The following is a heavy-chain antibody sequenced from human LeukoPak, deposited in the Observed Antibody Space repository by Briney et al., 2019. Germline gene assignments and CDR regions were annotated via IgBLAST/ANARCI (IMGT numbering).Heavy chain of an antibody. D-gene: IGHD4-17*01. J-gene: IGHJ4*02. CDR2: IYSGGST. V-gene: IGHV3-53*01. CDR3: ARESGYGDYLFDY. CDR1: GFTFSSYA. Sequence: GGSLRLSCTASGFTFSSYAMNWVRQAPGKGLEWVSVIYSGGSTYYADSLMGRFTISRDNSKNTLCLQMNSLRAEDTAVYYCARESGYGDYLFDYWGQGTLVTVSS.